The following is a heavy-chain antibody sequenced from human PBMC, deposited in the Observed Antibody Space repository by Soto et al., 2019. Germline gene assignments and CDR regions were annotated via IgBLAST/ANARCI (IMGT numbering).Heavy chain of an antibody. J-gene: IGHJ5*02. CDR2: ISAYNGNT. CDR3: ARVAYCTNGVCHYMYNWFDP. V-gene: IGHV1-18*01. Sequence: QVQLVQSGAEVKKPGASVKVSCEASGYTFTSYGISWVRQTPGQGLEWMGWISAYNGNTNYAQKLQGRVTMTTDTSTSTAYMELRSLRSDDTAVYYCARVAYCTNGVCHYMYNWFDPWGQGTLVTVSS. D-gene: IGHD2-8*01. CDR1: GYTFTSYG.